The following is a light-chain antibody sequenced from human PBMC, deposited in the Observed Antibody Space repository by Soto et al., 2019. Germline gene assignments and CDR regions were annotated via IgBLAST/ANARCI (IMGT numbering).Light chain of an antibody. CDR1: QSVSSN. J-gene: IGKJ1*01. Sequence: EIVMTQSPATLSVSPGERATLSCRASQSVSSNLAWYQQKPGQAPRLLIYGASTRATGIPARFSGSGSGTDFTLTISSLEPEDSAVYYCQQYYNWPPWTFGQGTKVDI. CDR3: QQYYNWPPWT. CDR2: GAS. V-gene: IGKV3-15*01.